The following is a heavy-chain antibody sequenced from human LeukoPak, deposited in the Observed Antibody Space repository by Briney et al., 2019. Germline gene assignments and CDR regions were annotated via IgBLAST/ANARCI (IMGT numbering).Heavy chain of an antibody. J-gene: IGHJ4*02. V-gene: IGHV4-59*01. CDR2: IYSDGTT. Sequence: SETLSLTCSVSGASTTSYYWNWIRQAPGKGLEWIGYIYSDGTTSYSPSLRSRVTISIDTSRNQFSLKLSSVTAADAAVYYCARDTRSYDTSGYYYFDYWGQGALVTVSS. CDR3: ARDTRSYDTSGYYYFDY. D-gene: IGHD3-22*01. CDR1: GASTTSYY.